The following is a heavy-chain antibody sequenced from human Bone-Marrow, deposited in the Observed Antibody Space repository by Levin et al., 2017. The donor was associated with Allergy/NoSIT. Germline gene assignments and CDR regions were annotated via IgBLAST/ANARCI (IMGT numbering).Heavy chain of an antibody. Sequence: SQTLSLTCTVSGGSISSSSYYWGWIRQPPGKGLEWIGSIYYSGSTYYNPSLKSRVTISVDTSKNQFSLKLSSVTAADTAVYYCARRGEAAGGDYWGQGTLVTVSS. CDR1: GGSISSSSYY. CDR3: ARRGEAAGGDY. CDR2: IYYSGST. J-gene: IGHJ4*02. D-gene: IGHD6-13*01. V-gene: IGHV4-39*01.